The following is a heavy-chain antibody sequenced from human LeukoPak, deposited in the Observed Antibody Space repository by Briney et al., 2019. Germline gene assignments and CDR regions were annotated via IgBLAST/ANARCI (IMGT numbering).Heavy chain of an antibody. CDR1: GFTFSDYY. CDR3: ARRMVRGVAFDI. Sequence: GGSLRLSCAASGFTFSDYYMSWIRQAPGKGLEWVSYISSSGSTIYYADSVKGRFAISRDNAKNSLYLQMNSLRAEDTAVYYCARRMVRGVAFDIWGQGTMVTVSS. J-gene: IGHJ3*02. D-gene: IGHD3-10*01. V-gene: IGHV3-11*01. CDR2: ISSSGSTI.